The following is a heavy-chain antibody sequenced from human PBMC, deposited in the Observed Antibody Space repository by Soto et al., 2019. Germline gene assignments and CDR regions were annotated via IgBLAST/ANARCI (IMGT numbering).Heavy chain of an antibody. CDR1: GYSFAGYW. Sequence: PGESLKISCKGSGYSFAGYWITWVRQKPGKGLEWMGRIDPSDSASNYSPSFRGNVTISGDRSISTVYLQWNSLQASDTAIHYCALQMSTSETGRWVYYFDSWGQGTLGTVSS. V-gene: IGHV5-10-1*01. CDR2: IDPSDSAS. D-gene: IGHD1-1*01. J-gene: IGHJ4*02. CDR3: ALQMSTSETGRWVYYFDS.